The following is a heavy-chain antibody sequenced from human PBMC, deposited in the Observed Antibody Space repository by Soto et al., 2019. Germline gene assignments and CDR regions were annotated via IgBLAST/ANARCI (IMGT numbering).Heavy chain of an antibody. CDR3: ARVKTSPRSAG. D-gene: IGHD3-10*01. CDR1: GFTFSEHW. V-gene: IGHV3-7*01. CDR2: IKEDGSQK. Sequence: GASLGLSCVASGFTFSEHWMSWVRQAPGKGLEWVANIKEDGSQKYYVDSVRGRFTISRDNAENSLFLQMDSLRAEDTAVYFCARVKTSPRSAGGGQGTLVTVSS. J-gene: IGHJ4*02.